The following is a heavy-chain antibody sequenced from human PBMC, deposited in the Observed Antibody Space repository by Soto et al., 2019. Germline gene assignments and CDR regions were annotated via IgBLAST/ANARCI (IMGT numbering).Heavy chain of an antibody. Sequence: GASVKVSCKASGGTFSSYAISWVRQAPGQGLEWMGGIIPIFGTANYAQKFQGRVTITADESTSTAYMELSSLRSEDTAVYYCARGPRELLLLDWLDPWGQGTLVTVSS. D-gene: IGHD1-26*01. CDR3: ARGPRELLLLDWLDP. CDR1: GGTFSSYA. CDR2: IIPIFGTA. V-gene: IGHV1-69*13. J-gene: IGHJ5*02.